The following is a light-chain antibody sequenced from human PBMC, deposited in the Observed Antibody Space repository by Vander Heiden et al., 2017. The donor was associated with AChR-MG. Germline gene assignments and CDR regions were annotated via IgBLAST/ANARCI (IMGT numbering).Light chain of an antibody. J-gene: IGKJ1*01. Sequence: DIQITQSPSSLSASVGDGVTITCRASQSLSSYLNWYQQKPGKAPKLLIYAASSLKSGVPSRFSGSRSGTDYTLTISSTQPEDFATYYCQQSYSTPPWTFGQGTKVEIK. CDR2: AAS. CDR1: QSLSSY. V-gene: IGKV1-39*01. CDR3: QQSYSTPPWT.